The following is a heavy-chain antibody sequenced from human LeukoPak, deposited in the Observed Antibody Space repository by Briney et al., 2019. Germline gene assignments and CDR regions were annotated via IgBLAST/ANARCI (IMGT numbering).Heavy chain of an antibody. CDR3: ARDYGSGGQPFDY. D-gene: IGHD3-10*01. V-gene: IGHV4-59*01. CDR1: GGSISSYY. CDR2: IYYSGST. J-gene: IGHJ4*02. Sequence: SETLSLTCTVSGGSISSYYWSWIRQPPGKGLEWIGYIYYSGSTNYNPSLKSRVTISVDTSKDQFSLKLSSVTAADTAVYYCARDYGSGGQPFDYWGQGTLVTVSS.